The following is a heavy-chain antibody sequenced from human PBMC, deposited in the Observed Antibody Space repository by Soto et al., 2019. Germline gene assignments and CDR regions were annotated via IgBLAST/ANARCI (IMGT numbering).Heavy chain of an antibody. D-gene: IGHD3-3*01. CDR2: IICDGSDV. CDR3: ARSPFAGKGNTFNY. Sequence: EVQLVESGGGLVQPGGSLRLSCAASGFTFSSYWMHWVRQAPGKGLVWVSRIICDGSDVTYADSVKGRFTISRDNAKNTMYLQMNSLRAEDTGVYYCARSPFAGKGNTFNYGGQGTLVTVSS. V-gene: IGHV3-74*02. J-gene: IGHJ4*02. CDR1: GFTFSSYW.